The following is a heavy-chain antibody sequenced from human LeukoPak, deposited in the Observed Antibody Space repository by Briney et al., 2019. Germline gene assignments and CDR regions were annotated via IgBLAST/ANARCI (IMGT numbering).Heavy chain of an antibody. Sequence: GGSLRLSCAASGFTFSSYWMNRVRQAPGKGLEWVANIKQDGSERYYVDSVKGRFTISRDNAKNSLYLQMNSLRAEDTAVYYCATSRTFDYWGQGTLVTVSS. CDR2: IKQDGSER. J-gene: IGHJ4*02. V-gene: IGHV3-7*01. CDR3: ATSRTFDY. CDR1: GFTFSSYW. D-gene: IGHD2-2*01.